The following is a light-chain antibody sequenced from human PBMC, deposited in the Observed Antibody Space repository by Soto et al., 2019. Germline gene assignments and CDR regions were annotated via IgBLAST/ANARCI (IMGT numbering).Light chain of an antibody. CDR2: GAS. CDR1: QSVSSN. V-gene: IGKV3D-15*01. Sequence: EIVMTQSPATLSVSPGERATLSCRASQSVSSNLAWYQQKPGQAPRLLIYGASTRATGIPARFSGSGSGTEFTLTISSLQSEDFAVYYYQQYNKWPLTFDGGTKVEIK. J-gene: IGKJ4*01. CDR3: QQYNKWPLT.